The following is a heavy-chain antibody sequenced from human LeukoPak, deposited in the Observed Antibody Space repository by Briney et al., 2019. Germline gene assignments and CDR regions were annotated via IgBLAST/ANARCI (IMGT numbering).Heavy chain of an antibody. J-gene: IGHJ5*02. CDR2: IHSGGST. Sequence: GALRLSCAASGFTVSSNYMSWVRQAPGKGLEWVSVIHSGGSTYYADSVKGRFTISRDNSKNTLYLQMNSLRAEDTAVYYCARVATPGWFDPWGQGTLVTVSS. V-gene: IGHV3-53*01. CDR1: GFTVSSNY. CDR3: ARVATPGWFDP. D-gene: IGHD2-15*01.